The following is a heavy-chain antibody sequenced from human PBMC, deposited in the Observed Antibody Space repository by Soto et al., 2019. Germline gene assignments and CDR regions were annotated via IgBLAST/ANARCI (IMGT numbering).Heavy chain of an antibody. CDR2: IFSNDEK. Sequence: QVTLKESGPVLVKPTETLTLTCTVSGFSLSNARMGVSWIRQPPGKALEWLAHIFSNDEKSYSTSLKSRLTISKDTSKSQVVITMTNRDPVDTATYYCARTQYCISTSCYGVGFDYWGQGTLVTVSS. J-gene: IGHJ4*02. CDR1: GFSLSNARMG. CDR3: ARTQYCISTSCYGVGFDY. D-gene: IGHD2-2*01. V-gene: IGHV2-26*01.